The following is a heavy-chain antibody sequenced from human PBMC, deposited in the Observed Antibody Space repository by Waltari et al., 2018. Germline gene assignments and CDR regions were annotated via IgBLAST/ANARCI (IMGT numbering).Heavy chain of an antibody. V-gene: IGHV3-53*01. CDR2: IYGVDST. D-gene: IGHD3-16*01. CDR3: ATFSNWVHDTFDI. J-gene: IGHJ3*02. CDR1: GFSVGNSY. Sequence: EVQLVESGGGLIQPGGSLRLSCAASGFSVGNSYVSWGRQAPGKGLEWISFIYGVDSTLYVDSVKGRFTVSRDNSKNTVHLQMNSVRVDDTAVYYCATFSNWVHDTFDIWGQGTLVSVSS.